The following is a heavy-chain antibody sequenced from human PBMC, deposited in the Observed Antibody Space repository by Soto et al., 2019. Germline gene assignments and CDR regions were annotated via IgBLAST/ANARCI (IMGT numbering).Heavy chain of an antibody. CDR3: ARGNIAIAERFFQF. CDR1: SGSINSSNW. D-gene: IGHD6-13*01. Sequence: QVQLQESGPGLVKPSGTLSLTCPVSSGSINSSNWWSWVRQPPGKGLEWIGEIYHSGNTNYNPSLKSRVIISLYKSNNQFSLKLTSVTAADTAVYYCARGNIAIAERFFQFWGQGILVTVSS. V-gene: IGHV4-4*02. CDR2: IYHSGNT. J-gene: IGHJ4*02.